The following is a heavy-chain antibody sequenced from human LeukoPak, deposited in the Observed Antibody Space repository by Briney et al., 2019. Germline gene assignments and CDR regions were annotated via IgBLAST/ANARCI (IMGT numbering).Heavy chain of an antibody. CDR3: AGVNYWNYPF. CDR2: ISDTARTK. J-gene: IGHJ4*02. Sequence: GRSLRLSCAASGFTFSDYYMTWIRQTPGKGLEWVSYISDTARTKSYADSVKGRFTISRDNAKNSLYLQMNSLRVEDTAVYYCAGVNYWNYPFWGQGTLVTVSS. D-gene: IGHD1-7*01. CDR1: GFTFSDYY. V-gene: IGHV3-11*04.